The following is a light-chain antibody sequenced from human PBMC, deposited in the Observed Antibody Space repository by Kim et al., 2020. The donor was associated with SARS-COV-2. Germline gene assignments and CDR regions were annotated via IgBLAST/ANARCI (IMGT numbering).Light chain of an antibody. J-gene: IGKJ2*01. V-gene: IGKV3-20*01. CDR2: GAS. CDR1: QGVSSSY. CDR3: QHYDNSPYT. Sequence: LSPGERATLSCRASQGVSSSYLAWYQQKPAQAPRLLIYGASSKATGIPDRISGSGSGTDFTLTISRLEPEDFAVYYCQHYDNSPYTFGQGTKLEI.